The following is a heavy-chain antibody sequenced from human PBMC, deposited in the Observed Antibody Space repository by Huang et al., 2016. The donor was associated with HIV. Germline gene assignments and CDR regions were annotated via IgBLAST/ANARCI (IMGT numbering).Heavy chain of an antibody. CDR1: GYTLTELP. CDR3: AAGYDTYYDI. V-gene: IGHV1-24*01. D-gene: IGHD2-21*01. Sequence: QVQLVQSGAEVKKPGASVKVSCKVSGYTLTELPIHGVRQAPGKGLEWMGGFAPEHGETIYAQNFQGRVTMTEDTSTDTAYMELHSLRPEDTAVYYCAAGYDTYYDIWGQGTMVIASS. CDR2: FAPEHGET. J-gene: IGHJ3*02.